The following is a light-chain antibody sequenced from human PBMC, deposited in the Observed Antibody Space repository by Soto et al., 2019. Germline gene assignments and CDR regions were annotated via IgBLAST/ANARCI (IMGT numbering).Light chain of an antibody. CDR2: EVS. J-gene: IGLJ3*02. CDR1: SSDVGGYNY. Sequence: QSVLTQPPSASGSPGQSVTISCTGTSSDVGGYNYVSWYQQHPGKAPKLMIYEVSKRPSGVPDRFSGSKSGNTASLTVSGLQAEDEADYYCSSYAGSNSWVFGGVTKLTVL. V-gene: IGLV2-8*01. CDR3: SSYAGSNSWV.